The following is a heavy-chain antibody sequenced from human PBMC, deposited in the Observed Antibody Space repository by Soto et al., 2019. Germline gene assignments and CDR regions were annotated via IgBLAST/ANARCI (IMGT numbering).Heavy chain of an antibody. J-gene: IGHJ4*02. CDR1: GGTFSSYA. V-gene: IGHV1-69*01. CDR3: ASRIAVAGTFYFDY. Sequence: QVQLVQSGAEVKKPGSSVKVSCKASGGTFSSYAISWVRQAPGQGLEWMGGIIPIFGTANYAQKSQGRVTITADESTSTAYMELSSLGSEDTAVYYCASRIAVAGTFYFDYWGQGTLVTVSS. CDR2: IIPIFGTA. D-gene: IGHD6-19*01.